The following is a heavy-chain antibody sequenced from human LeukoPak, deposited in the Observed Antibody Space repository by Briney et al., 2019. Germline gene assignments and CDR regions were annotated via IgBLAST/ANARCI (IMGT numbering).Heavy chain of an antibody. CDR1: GFTFGDYA. CDR2: ISWNSGSI. J-gene: IGHJ4*02. Sequence: QAGGSLRLSCAASGFTFGDYAMHWVRQAPGKGLEWVSGISWNSGSIGYADSVKGRFTISRDNAKNSLYLQMNSLRAEDTALYYCAKASGAERRDGYNFLDYWGQGTLVTVSS. CDR3: AKASGAERRDGYNFLDY. D-gene: IGHD5-24*01. V-gene: IGHV3-9*01.